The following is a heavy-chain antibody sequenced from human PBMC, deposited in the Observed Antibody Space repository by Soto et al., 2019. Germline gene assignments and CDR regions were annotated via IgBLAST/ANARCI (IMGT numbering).Heavy chain of an antibody. V-gene: IGHV3-7*01. D-gene: IGHD3-3*01. J-gene: IGHJ6*02. CDR2: IKQDGSEK. CDR1: GFTFSSYW. CDR3: ARDRSRGYDFWSGYYSAIDYYYGMDV. Sequence: GGSLRLSCAASGFTFSSYWMSWVRQAPGKGLEWVTNIKQDGSEKYYVDSVKGRFTISRDNAKNSLYLQMNSLRAEDTAVYYCARDRSRGYDFWSGYYSAIDYYYGMDVWGQGTTVTVSS.